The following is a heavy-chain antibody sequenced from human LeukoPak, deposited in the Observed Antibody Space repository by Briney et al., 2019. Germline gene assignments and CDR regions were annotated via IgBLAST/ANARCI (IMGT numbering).Heavy chain of an antibody. J-gene: IGHJ4*02. Sequence: ASVKVSCKASGYTFTSYGIGWMRLVPGQGLEWMGRISVNNGNTIYAQNLQGRLTVTADTSTGTAYMELRSLRFDDTAVYFCARDRDGSGSQSYWGQGTLVTVPS. V-gene: IGHV1-18*04. CDR1: GYTFTSYG. D-gene: IGHD3-10*01. CDR2: ISVNNGNT. CDR3: ARDRDGSGSQSY.